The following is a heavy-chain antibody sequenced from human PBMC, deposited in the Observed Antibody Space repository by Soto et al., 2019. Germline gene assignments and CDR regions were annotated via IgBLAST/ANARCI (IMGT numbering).Heavy chain of an antibody. CDR3: VRQVSWWVGAFD. J-gene: IGHJ4*02. D-gene: IGHD1-26*01. Sequence: KTSETLSLTCTVSGGSISNNNDYWGWIRQPPGKGLEWIGSVHYSDSTHYNPSLKSRVIISVDTSRKQFSLKLSSVTAADTAVYYCVRQVSWWVGAFDWGQGTLVTVSS. V-gene: IGHV4-39*01. CDR2: VHYSDST. CDR1: GGSISNNNDY.